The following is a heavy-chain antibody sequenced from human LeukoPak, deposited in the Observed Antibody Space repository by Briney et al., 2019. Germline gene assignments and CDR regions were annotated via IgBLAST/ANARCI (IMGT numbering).Heavy chain of an antibody. CDR2: INPNSGGT. J-gene: IGHJ3*02. V-gene: IGHV1-2*02. CDR1: GGTLNSHT. Sequence: ASVKVSCKASGGTLNSHTFSWVRQAPGQGLEWMGWINPNSGGTNYAQKFQGRVTMTRDTSISTAYMELSRLRSDDTAVYYCARDAPPNSSGWYRELAFDIWGQGTMVTVSS. CDR3: ARDAPPNSSGWYRELAFDI. D-gene: IGHD6-19*01.